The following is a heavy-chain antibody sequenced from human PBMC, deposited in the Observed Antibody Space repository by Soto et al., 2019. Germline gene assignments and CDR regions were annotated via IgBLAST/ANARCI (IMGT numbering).Heavy chain of an antibody. Sequence: GGSLRLSCAASGFNFSSYAMSWVRQAPGKGLEWVSAISGSGGSTYYADSVKGRFTISRDNSKNTLYLQMNSLRAEDTAVYYCAKVLGGSFKFGYWGQGTLVTVSS. CDR1: GFNFSSYA. CDR2: ISGSGGST. J-gene: IGHJ4*02. CDR3: AKVLGGSFKFGY. V-gene: IGHV3-23*01. D-gene: IGHD3-10*01.